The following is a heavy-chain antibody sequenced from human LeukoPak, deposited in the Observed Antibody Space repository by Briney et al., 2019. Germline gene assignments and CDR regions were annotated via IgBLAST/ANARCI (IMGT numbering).Heavy chain of an antibody. D-gene: IGHD2/OR15-2a*01. Sequence: ASVKVSCKASGYTFNIYDVNWVRPATGQGLEWMGWMNPYTGNTGYAQKFQGRVTMTRNTSITTAYMELSSLRSEDTAVYYCARSKVESNTLPIDYWGQGTPVTVSS. CDR2: MNPYTGNT. CDR1: GYTFNIYD. CDR3: ARSKVESNTLPIDY. J-gene: IGHJ4*02. V-gene: IGHV1-8*01.